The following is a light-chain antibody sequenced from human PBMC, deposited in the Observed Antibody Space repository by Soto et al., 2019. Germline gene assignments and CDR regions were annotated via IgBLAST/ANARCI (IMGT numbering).Light chain of an antibody. CDR2: AVS. J-gene: IGLJ3*02. CDR1: SSDVGGYNF. CDR3: CSYAGSYTWV. V-gene: IGLV2-11*01. Sequence: QSVLTQPRSVSGSPGQSVTISSTGTSSDVGGYNFVSWYQQHPGKAPKLMIYAVSKRPSGVPDRFSGSKSGNTASLTISGLQAEDEADYYCCSYAGSYTWVFGGGTKLTVL.